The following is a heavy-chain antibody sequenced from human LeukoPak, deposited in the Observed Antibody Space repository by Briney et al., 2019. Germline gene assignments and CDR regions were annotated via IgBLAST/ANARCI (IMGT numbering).Heavy chain of an antibody. Sequence: SETLSLTCTVSGDSISSYYWSWIRQTPGKGLEWIGYIHYSGRTNYNPSLKSRVTISADTSKNQFSLKLSSVTAADTAVYYCARPIAENYFDYWGQGTPVTVSS. CDR3: ARPIAENYFDY. CDR2: IHYSGRT. D-gene: IGHD3-16*02. V-gene: IGHV4-59*08. J-gene: IGHJ4*02. CDR1: GDSISSYY.